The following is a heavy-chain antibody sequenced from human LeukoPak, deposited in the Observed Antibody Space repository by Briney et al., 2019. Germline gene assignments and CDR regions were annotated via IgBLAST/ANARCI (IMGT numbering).Heavy chain of an antibody. V-gene: IGHV3-30-3*01. CDR2: ISYDGSNK. Sequence: PGGSLRLSCAASGFTFSSYAMHWVRQAPGKGLEWVAVISYDGSNKYYADSVTGRFTISRDNSKTTLYLQMNSLRAEDTAVYYCARDLNYDSSGPLDYWGQGTLVTVSS. D-gene: IGHD3-22*01. CDR3: ARDLNYDSSGPLDY. CDR1: GFTFSSYA. J-gene: IGHJ4*02.